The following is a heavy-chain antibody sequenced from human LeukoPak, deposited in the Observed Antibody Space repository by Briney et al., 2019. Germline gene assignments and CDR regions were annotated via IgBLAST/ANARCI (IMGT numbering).Heavy chain of an antibody. CDR1: GGTFSSYA. V-gene: IGHV1-69*01. J-gene: IGHJ4*02. Sequence: SSVKVSCKASGGTFSSYAISWVRQAPGQGLEWMGGIIPIFGTANYAQKFQGRVTITADESTSTAYMELSSLRSEDTAVYYCARHGVTYYDFWSGSYYFDYWGQGTLDTVSS. CDR3: ARHGVTYYDFWSGSYYFDY. CDR2: IIPIFGTA. D-gene: IGHD3-3*01.